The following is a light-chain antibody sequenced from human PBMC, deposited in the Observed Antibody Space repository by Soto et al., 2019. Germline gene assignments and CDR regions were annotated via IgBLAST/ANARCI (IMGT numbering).Light chain of an antibody. Sequence: SYELTQPPSVSVSPGQTTSITCSGDKLGDKYACWYQQKPGQSPVLVIYQAFKRPSGIPERFSGSNSGNTATLTSRGTQAMYEADYYCQAWDTSTVVFGGGTKVTVL. V-gene: IGLV3-1*01. J-gene: IGLJ2*01. CDR1: KLGDKY. CDR3: QAWDTSTVV. CDR2: QAF.